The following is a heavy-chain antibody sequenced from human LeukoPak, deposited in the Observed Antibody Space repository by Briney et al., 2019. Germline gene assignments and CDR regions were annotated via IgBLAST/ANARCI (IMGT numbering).Heavy chain of an antibody. CDR1: GYTFTGYY. J-gene: IGHJ4*02. D-gene: IGHD2-15*01. V-gene: IGHV1-2*02. CDR2: INPNSGGT. CDR3: ARLEYSSMGLY. Sequence: ASVKVSCKASGYTFTGYYMHWVRQAPGQGLEWVGGINPNSGGTNYAQKVQGRVTMTRDTSISKAYMELSRLRSDDTAVYFCARLEYSSMGLYWGQGTLVTVSS.